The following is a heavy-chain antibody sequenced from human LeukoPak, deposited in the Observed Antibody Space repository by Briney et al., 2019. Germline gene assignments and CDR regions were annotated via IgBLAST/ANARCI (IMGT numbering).Heavy chain of an antibody. D-gene: IGHD2-2*02. J-gene: IGHJ4*02. Sequence: ASVKVSCKASGYTFTSYGISWVRQAPGQGLEWMGWISAYNGNTNYAQKLQGRVTMTTDTSTSTAFMELRSLRSDDTAVYYCAIDTFSPDIVVVPAAITEGDYWGQGTLVTVSS. CDR1: GYTFTSYG. CDR2: ISAYNGNT. V-gene: IGHV1-18*01. CDR3: AIDTFSPDIVVVPAAITEGDY.